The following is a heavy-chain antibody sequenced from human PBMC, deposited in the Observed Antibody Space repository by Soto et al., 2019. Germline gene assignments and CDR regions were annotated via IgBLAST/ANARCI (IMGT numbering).Heavy chain of an antibody. D-gene: IGHD3-22*01. CDR2: IDGNGISK. CDR1: GFTFGSHS. J-gene: IGHJ4*02. V-gene: IGHV3-23*01. CDR3: AKDYELFAN. Sequence: EVQLLESGGGLVQPGGSVSLSCAGSGFTFGSHSMTWVRQAPGKGLEWVSAIDGNGISKYYADSVKGRFTISRDNSKNTLYLRMNSLGPEDTAAYFCAKDYELFANWGQGTLVTVSS.